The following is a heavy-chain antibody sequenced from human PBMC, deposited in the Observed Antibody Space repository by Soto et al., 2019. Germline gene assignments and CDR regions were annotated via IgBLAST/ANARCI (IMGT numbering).Heavy chain of an antibody. Sequence: PGESLKVSCKGSGYSFTSYWIGWVRQTPGKSLKWMGIIYPGDSDTRYSPSFQGQVTISADKSISTAYLQLSSLKASDTAMYYCAARGGRSGYSALYEYWGQGALVKASS. CDR3: AARGGRSGYSALYEY. CDR1: GYSFTSYW. D-gene: IGHD3-22*01. V-gene: IGHV5-51*01. J-gene: IGHJ4*02. CDR2: IYPGDSDT.